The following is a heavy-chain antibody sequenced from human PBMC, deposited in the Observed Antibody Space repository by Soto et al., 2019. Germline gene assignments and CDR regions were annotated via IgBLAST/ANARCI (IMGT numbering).Heavy chain of an antibody. Sequence: SSETLSLTCTVSGGSISSYYWSWIRQPPGKGLEWIGYIYYSGSTNYNPSLKSRVTISVDTSKNQFSLKLSSVTAADTAVYYCARDSGLAVAGVYYYYGMDVWGQGTTVTVSS. CDR1: GGSISSYY. D-gene: IGHD6-19*01. J-gene: IGHJ6*02. CDR2: IYYSGST. V-gene: IGHV4-59*01. CDR3: ARDSGLAVAGVYYYYGMDV.